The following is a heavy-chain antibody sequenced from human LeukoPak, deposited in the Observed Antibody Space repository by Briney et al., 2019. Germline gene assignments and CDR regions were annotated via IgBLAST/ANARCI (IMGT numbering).Heavy chain of an antibody. CDR1: GASIGSGSYY. CDR2: IDATGST. D-gene: IGHD3-10*01. V-gene: IGHV4-61*02. Sequence: TSETLSLTCTVSGASIGSGSYYWSWIRQPAGKRLEWIGRIDATGSTDYNPSLRSRVTISLDTSKNHFSLRLNSVTAADSAVYFCARERTAPRFGDFLYWGQGSRVTVSS. J-gene: IGHJ4*02. CDR3: ARERTAPRFGDFLY.